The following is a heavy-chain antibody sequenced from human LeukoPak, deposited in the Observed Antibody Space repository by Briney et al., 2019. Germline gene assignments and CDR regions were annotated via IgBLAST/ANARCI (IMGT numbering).Heavy chain of an antibody. CDR2: LNPKSSDT. CDR1: GFTFTNYV. D-gene: IGHD2-21*02. J-gene: IGHJ4*02. CDR3: ARGTALSSPLEY. Sequence: ASVKVSCKPSGFTFTNYVINWVRPAPGQGLERMGWLNPKSSDTGYAQKFQGRVDMTRNPSISTAYMELSSLTSEDTAVYYCARGTALSSPLEYWGQGTLVTVSS. V-gene: IGHV1-8*01.